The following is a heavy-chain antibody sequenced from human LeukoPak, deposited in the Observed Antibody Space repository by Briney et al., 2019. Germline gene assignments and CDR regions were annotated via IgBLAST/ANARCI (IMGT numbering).Heavy chain of an antibody. D-gene: IGHD6-6*01. J-gene: IGHJ4*02. V-gene: IGHV3-21*01. CDR1: GFTFSGYS. CDR2: ISSSSTYI. Sequence: GGSLRLSCAASGFTFSGYSMNWVRQAPGKGLEWVSSISSSSTYIYYADSVKGRFTISRDNAKNSLYLQMNSRRAEDTAVYYCARDPWGSSSYWGQGILVTVSS. CDR3: ARDPWGSSSY.